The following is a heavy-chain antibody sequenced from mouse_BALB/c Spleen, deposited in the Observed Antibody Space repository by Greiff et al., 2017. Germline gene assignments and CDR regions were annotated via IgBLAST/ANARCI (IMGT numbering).Heavy chain of an antibody. CDR2: IDPANGNT. V-gene: IGHV1-54*02. CDR3: ARPGRYDAMDY. Sequence: VQLQQSGAELVRPGTSVKVSCKASGYAFTNYLIEWVKQRPGQGLEWIGRIDPANGNTKYDPKFQGKATITADTSSNTAYLQLSSLTSEDTAVYYCARPGRYDAMDYWGQGTSVTVSS. CDR1: GYAFTNYL. J-gene: IGHJ4*01.